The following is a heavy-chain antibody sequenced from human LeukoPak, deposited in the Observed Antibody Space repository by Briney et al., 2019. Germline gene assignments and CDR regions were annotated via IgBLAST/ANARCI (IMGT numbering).Heavy chain of an antibody. CDR2: INPNSGGT. D-gene: IGHD5-24*01. Sequence: ASVKVSCKASGYTFTGYYMHWVRQAPGQGLEWMGWINPNSGGTNYAQKFQGRVTMTRDTSISTAYMELSRLRFDDTAVYYCARVRWDYYGMDVWGQGTTVTVSS. CDR1: GYTFTGYY. J-gene: IGHJ6*02. V-gene: IGHV1-2*02. CDR3: ARVRWDYYGMDV.